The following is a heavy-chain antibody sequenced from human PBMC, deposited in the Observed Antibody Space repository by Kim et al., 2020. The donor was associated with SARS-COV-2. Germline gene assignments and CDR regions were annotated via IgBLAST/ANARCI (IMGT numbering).Heavy chain of an antibody. CDR3: TRGLGPYASNYFDS. D-gene: IGHD3-16*01. CDR1: GYTFTGHD. V-gene: IGHV1-8*01. Sequence: ASVKVSCKASGYTFTGHDINWIRQATGQGLEWMGWESPRNGHTGYAQKLQGRVTLTSDTSINTAYMELSNLRSDDTAVYYFTRGLGPYASNYFDSWGQGT. CDR2: ESPRNGHT. J-gene: IGHJ4*02.